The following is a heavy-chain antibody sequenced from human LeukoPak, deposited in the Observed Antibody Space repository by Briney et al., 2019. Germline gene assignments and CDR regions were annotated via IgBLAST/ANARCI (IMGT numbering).Heavy chain of an antibody. D-gene: IGHD3-9*01. CDR1: GFTFSSYA. Sequence: GGSLRLPCAASGFTFSSYAMSWVRQAPGKGLEWVSAISGSGGSTYYADSVEGRFTISRDNSKNTLYLQMNSLRAEDTAVYYCAKGEARLRYFDRFDPWGQGTLVTVSS. J-gene: IGHJ5*02. CDR2: ISGSGGST. CDR3: AKGEARLRYFDRFDP. V-gene: IGHV3-23*01.